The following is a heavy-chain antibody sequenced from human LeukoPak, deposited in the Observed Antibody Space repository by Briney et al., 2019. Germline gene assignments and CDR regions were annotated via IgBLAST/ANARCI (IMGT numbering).Heavy chain of an antibody. CDR2: IYYSGST. V-gene: IGHV4-39*01. J-gene: IGHJ4*02. Sequence: TSETLSLTCTVSGGSISSGSYYWGWIRQPPGKGLEWIGSIYYSGSTYYNPSLKSRVTISVDTSKNQFSLKLSSVTAADTAVYYCARADIVLMVYATNYFDYWGQGTLVTVSS. CDR1: GGSISSGSYY. D-gene: IGHD2-8*01. CDR3: ARADIVLMVYATNYFDY.